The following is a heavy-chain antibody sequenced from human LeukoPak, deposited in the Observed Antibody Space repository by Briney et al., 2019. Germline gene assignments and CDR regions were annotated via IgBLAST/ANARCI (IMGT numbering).Heavy chain of an antibody. J-gene: IGHJ6*02. D-gene: IGHD4-11*01. CDR2: MNPNSGST. CDR3: AKASNYYYYYALDV. Sequence: ASVKVSCKASGYTFSSYDINWVRQATGQGLEWMGWMNPNSGSTGYAQNFQGRVTMTRNTSINTAYMELSSLRPDDTAVYFCAKASNYYYYYALDVWGQGTTVTVSS. CDR1: GYTFSSYD. V-gene: IGHV1-8*01.